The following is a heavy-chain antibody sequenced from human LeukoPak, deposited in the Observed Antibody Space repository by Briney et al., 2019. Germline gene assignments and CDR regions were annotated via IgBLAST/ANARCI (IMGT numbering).Heavy chain of an antibody. CDR2: IYSGGST. CDR1: GFTVSSNY. CDR3: ARDLDYYDSSGYYGDY. D-gene: IGHD3-22*01. V-gene: IGHV3-66*02. J-gene: IGHJ4*02. Sequence: GGSLRLSCAASGFTVSSNYMSWVRQAPGKGLEWVSVIYSGGSTYYADSVKGRFTISRDNSKNTLYFQMNSLRAEDTAVYYCARDLDYYDSSGYYGDYWGQGTLVTVSS.